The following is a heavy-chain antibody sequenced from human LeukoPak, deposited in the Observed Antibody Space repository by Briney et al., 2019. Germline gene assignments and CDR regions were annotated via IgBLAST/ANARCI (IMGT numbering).Heavy chain of an antibody. CDR1: GFTMSNYA. CDR3: AKLTSGGFEDF. V-gene: IGHV3-23*01. CDR2: ISPSDGNT. D-gene: IGHD6-19*01. Sequence: GGSLRLSCTASGFTMSNYAMPWVRQAPGKGLEWVSAISPSDGNTYYVDSVKGRFTISRDFSKNTLYLQMNSLRAEETAVYYCAKLTSGGFEDFWGQGTLVTVSS. J-gene: IGHJ4*02.